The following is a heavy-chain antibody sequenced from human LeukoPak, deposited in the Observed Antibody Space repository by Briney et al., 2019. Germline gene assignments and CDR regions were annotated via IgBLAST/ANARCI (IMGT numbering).Heavy chain of an antibody. V-gene: IGHV1-69*04. D-gene: IGHD2-2*01. CDR2: IIPILGIA. Sequence: SVKVSCKASGGTFSSYAISWVRQAPGQGLEWMGRIIPILGIANYAQKFQGRVTITADKSTSTAYMELSSLRSEDTAVYYCARTLPAANGNWFDPWGQGTLVTVSS. CDR1: GGTFSSYA. J-gene: IGHJ5*02. CDR3: ARTLPAANGNWFDP.